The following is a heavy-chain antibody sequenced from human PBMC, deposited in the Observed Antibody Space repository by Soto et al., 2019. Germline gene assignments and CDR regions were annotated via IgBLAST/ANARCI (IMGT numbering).Heavy chain of an antibody. CDR1: GFTFSSYW. CDR2: IKQDGSEK. J-gene: IGHJ5*02. D-gene: IGHD2-8*01. Sequence: GGSLRLSCAASGFTFSSYWMSWVRQAPGKGLEWVANIKQDGSEKYYVDSVKDRFTISRDNAKNSLYLQMNSLRAEDTAVYYCARVLIQYDNGWIGFWFDPWGQGTLVTVSS. V-gene: IGHV3-7*01. CDR3: ARVLIQYDNGWIGFWFDP.